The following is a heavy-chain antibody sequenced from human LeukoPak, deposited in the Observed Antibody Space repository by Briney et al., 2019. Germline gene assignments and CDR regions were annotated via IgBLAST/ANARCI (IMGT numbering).Heavy chain of an antibody. CDR2: ISSSSSYI. D-gene: IGHD6-6*01. CDR3: ARERAARPQYYFDY. CDR1: GFTFSSYS. J-gene: IGHJ4*02. V-gene: IGHV3-21*01. Sequence: GGSLRLSCAASGFTFSSYSMNWVRQAPGKGLEWVSSISSSSSYIYYADSVKGRFTISRDNAKNSLYLQMNSLRAEDTAVCYCARERAARPQYYFDYWGQGTLVTVSS.